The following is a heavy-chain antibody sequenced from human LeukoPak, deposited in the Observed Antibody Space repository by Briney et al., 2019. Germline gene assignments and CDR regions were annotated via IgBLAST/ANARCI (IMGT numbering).Heavy chain of an antibody. V-gene: IGHV3-23*01. CDR1: GFSFSNYA. D-gene: IGHD6-13*01. Sequence: GGSLRLSCAASGFSFSNYAMSWVRQAPGKGLEWVSAISASGGTTYYADSVKGRFTISRDNSKNTVFLQMNSLRAEDTAVYYCAKATYSSSWNLYFDYWGQGTLVTVSS. CDR3: AKATYSSSWNLYFDY. J-gene: IGHJ4*02. CDR2: ISASGGTT.